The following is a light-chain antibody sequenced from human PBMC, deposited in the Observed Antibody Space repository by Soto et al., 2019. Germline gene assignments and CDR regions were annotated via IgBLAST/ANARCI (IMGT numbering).Light chain of an antibody. CDR3: QQYGNSPQT. CDR2: GAS. J-gene: IGKJ1*01. V-gene: IGKV3-20*01. CDR1: QSVSSSY. Sequence: EILLTQSPGTLSLSPGERATLSCRASQSVSSSYLAWYQQKPGQAPRLLIYGASSRATGIPDRFSGSGSGTDFTLTISRLEPEDFEVYYCQQYGNSPQTFGQGTKVDIK.